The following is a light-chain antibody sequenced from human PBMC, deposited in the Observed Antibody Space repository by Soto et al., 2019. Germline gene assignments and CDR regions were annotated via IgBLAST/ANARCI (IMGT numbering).Light chain of an antibody. Sequence: DIQMTQSPSSLSASVGDRVTITCRASQSISSYLNWYQQKPGKAPRLLIYKASNLESGVPSRFSGSGSGTEFTLIITSLQPDDSATYYCQQYNSYSWTFGQGTKVEIK. CDR3: QQYNSYSWT. J-gene: IGKJ1*01. CDR2: KAS. V-gene: IGKV1-5*03. CDR1: QSISSY.